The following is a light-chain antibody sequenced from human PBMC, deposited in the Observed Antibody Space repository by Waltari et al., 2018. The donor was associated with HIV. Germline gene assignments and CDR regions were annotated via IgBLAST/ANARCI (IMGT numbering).Light chain of an antibody. Sequence: QSVLTQPPSVSAAPGQKVIISCSGSSSNIQPNYVSWYQQPPGTAPKLLIYDNDKRPSDIPGRFSASKSDTSATLVIAGLQTGDEADYYCGTWDSSLTIAVFGGGTKLTVL. CDR2: DND. CDR3: GTWDSSLTIAV. CDR1: SSNIQPNY. V-gene: IGLV1-51*01. J-gene: IGLJ3*02.